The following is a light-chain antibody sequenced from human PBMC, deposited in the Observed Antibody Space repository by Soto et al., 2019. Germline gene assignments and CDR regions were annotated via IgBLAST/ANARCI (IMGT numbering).Light chain of an antibody. V-gene: IGLV2-14*03. CDR1: SSDVGGYNY. CDR3: SSYTSSSTLV. CDR2: DVS. Sequence: QSALTQPASVSGSPGQSITISCTGTSSDVGGYNYVSWYQQHPGKAPKLLIFDVSHRPSGVSNRFSGSKSGTTASLTISGLQAEDEAEYYCSSYTSSSTLVFGGGTKLTVL. J-gene: IGLJ2*01.